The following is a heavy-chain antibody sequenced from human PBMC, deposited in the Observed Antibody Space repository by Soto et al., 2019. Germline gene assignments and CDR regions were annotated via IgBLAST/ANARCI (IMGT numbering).Heavy chain of an antibody. Sequence: GGSLRLSCAASGFTFSSYTMNWVRQAPGKGLEWVSSISSSGSYIHYADSVKGRFTISRDNAKNSLFLQMDSLRAEDTAVYYCARDVETSMDGLNYFDPWGQGTLVTVS. CDR3: ARDVETSMDGLNYFDP. V-gene: IGHV3-21*01. J-gene: IGHJ5*02. CDR2: ISSSGSYI. D-gene: IGHD5-18*01. CDR1: GFTFSSYT.